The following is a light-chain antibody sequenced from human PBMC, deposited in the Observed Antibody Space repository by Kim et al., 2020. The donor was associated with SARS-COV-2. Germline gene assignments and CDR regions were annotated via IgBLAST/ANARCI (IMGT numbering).Light chain of an antibody. V-gene: IGLV1-44*01. Sequence: GRRFTISCYGGSTNIGGNTVNWFQQHPGTAPQLLIFNNSHRPSGVPDRFSGSRSGTSASLPISGLQSEDEADYYCAVWDDSLNGPVFGGGTQLTVL. CDR1: STNIGGNT. CDR3: AVWDDSLNGPV. J-gene: IGLJ3*02. CDR2: NNS.